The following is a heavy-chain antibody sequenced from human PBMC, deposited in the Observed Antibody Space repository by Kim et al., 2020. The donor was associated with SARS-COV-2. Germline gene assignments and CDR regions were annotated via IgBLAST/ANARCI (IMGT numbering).Heavy chain of an antibody. Sequence: ASVKVPCKASGYTFTTYDINWVRQATGQGLEWTGWMNPNSGNTDYAQKFQGRVTMTSDTSISTAYMELSRLRSDDTAVYYCATWGSESSTVFDFWGQGTLVTVSS. CDR1: GYTFTTYD. V-gene: IGHV1-8*02. CDR3: ATWGSESSTVFDF. CDR2: MNPNSGNT. J-gene: IGHJ4*02. D-gene: IGHD3-22*01.